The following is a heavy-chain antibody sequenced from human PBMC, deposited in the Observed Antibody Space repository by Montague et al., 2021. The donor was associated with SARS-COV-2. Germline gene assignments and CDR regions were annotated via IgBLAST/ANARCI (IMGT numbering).Heavy chain of an antibody. CDR3: ARDLTDISMIVVVLLGASHYFDS. D-gene: IGHD3-22*01. CDR1: CPGLGSWN. J-gene: IGHJ4*02. CDR2: TYPSGNT. Sequence: SETLSLTCPVSCPGLGSWNWSAVRKRTRQNPSHQRKTYPSGNTKXNPSLKSRVTISRDTSKSQFSLKLSSVTAADTAVYYCARDLTDISMIVVVLLGASHYFDSWGQGILVTVSS. V-gene: IGHV4-34*01.